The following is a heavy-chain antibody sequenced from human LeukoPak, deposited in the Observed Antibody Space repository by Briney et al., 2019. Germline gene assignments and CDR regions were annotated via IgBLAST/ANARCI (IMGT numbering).Heavy chain of an antibody. CDR2: IYTSGST. CDR3: ARDWVGVSSVGPSYYYYMDV. V-gene: IGHV4-61*02. J-gene: IGHJ6*03. CDR1: GGSIRSGSYY. D-gene: IGHD2-8*02. Sequence: PSEALSLTCTVSGGSIRSGSYYWSWIRQPAGKGLEWIGRIYTSGSTNYNPSLKSRVTISVDTSKNQFSLKLSSVTAADTAVYYCARDWVGVSSVGPSYYYYMDVWGKGTTVTVSS.